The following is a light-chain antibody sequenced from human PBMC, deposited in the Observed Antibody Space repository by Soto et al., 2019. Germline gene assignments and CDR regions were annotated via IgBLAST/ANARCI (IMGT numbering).Light chain of an antibody. CDR1: SSDVGGYNY. J-gene: IGLJ2*01. V-gene: IGLV2-8*01. Sequence: SALTQPPSASGSPGQSVTISCTGTSSDVGGYNYVSWYQQHPGKAPKLMIYEVSKRPSGVPDRFSGSKSGNTASLTVSGLQAEDEADYYCSSYAGSLVVFGGGTKVTVL. CDR3: SSYAGSLVV. CDR2: EVS.